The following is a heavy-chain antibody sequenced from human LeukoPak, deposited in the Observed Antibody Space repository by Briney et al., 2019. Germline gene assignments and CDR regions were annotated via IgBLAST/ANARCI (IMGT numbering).Heavy chain of an antibody. V-gene: IGHV4-31*03. D-gene: IGHD4-17*01. CDR2: IYCSGST. Sequence: SQTLSLTCTVSGGSISSGGYYWSWIRQHPGKGLEWIGYIYCSGSTYYNPSLKSRVTMSVDTSKNQFSLKLSSVTAADTAVYYCARADYGDPKYYFDYWGQGTLVTVSS. J-gene: IGHJ4*02. CDR1: GGSISSGGYY. CDR3: ARADYGDPKYYFDY.